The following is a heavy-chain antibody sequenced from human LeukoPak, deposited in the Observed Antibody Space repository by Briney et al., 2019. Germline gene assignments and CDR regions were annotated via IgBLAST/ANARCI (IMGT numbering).Heavy chain of an antibody. CDR3: ARDRGGSSWYRSAHWFDP. CDR1: GGSISSSSYY. CDR2: IYYSGST. V-gene: IGHV4-39*07. J-gene: IGHJ5*02. D-gene: IGHD6-13*01. Sequence: PSETLSLTCTVSGGSISSSSYYWGWVRQPPGKGLEWIGSIYYSGSTYYNPSLKSRVTISVDTSKNQFSLKLSSVTAADTAVYYCARDRGGSSWYRSAHWFDPWGQGTLVTVSS.